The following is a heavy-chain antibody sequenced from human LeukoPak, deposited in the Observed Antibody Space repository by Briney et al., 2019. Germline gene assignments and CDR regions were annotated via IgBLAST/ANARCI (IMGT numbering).Heavy chain of an antibody. D-gene: IGHD2-15*01. CDR1: GFTLSDYY. CDR3: ARERCGSCYSYYYYYYMDV. V-gene: IGHV3-11*04. CDR2: ISSSVTTI. Sequence: GGSLRLSCAASGFTLSDYYMSWIRQAPGKGLEWISYISSSVTTIYYADSVKGRFTISRDNAKNSLYLQMNSLRAEDTAVYYCARERCGSCYSYYYYYYMDVWGKGTTVTVSS. J-gene: IGHJ6*03.